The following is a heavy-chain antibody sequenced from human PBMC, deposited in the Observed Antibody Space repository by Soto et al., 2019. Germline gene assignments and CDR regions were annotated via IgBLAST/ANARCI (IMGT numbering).Heavy chain of an antibody. CDR1: GFTFDDYT. D-gene: IGHD5-18*01. J-gene: IGHJ6*02. Sequence: GGSLRLSCAASGFTFDDYTMHWVRQAPGKGLEWVSLISWDGGSTYYAESVKGRFTISRDNSKNYLYLQMNSLRTEDTALYYCAKDHGYSYGTLGYYGMDVWGQGTTVTVSS. V-gene: IGHV3-43*01. CDR3: AKDHGYSYGTLGYYGMDV. CDR2: ISWDGGST.